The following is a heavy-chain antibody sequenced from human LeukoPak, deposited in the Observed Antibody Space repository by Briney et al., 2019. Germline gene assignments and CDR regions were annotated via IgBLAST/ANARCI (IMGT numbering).Heavy chain of an antibody. Sequence: QNGGSLRLYCAASGFTFNSYGMHWVRQAPGKGVGRVAFIRYDGSNKYYADSVKGRFTISRDNSKNTLYLQMNSLRAEDTAVYYCAKDPSFRPGYFDYWGQGTLVTVSS. J-gene: IGHJ4*02. CDR3: AKDPSFRPGYFDY. V-gene: IGHV3-30*02. CDR1: GFTFNSYG. CDR2: IRYDGSNK.